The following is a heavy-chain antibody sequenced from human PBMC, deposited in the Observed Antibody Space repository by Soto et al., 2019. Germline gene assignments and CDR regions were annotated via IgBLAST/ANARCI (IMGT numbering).Heavy chain of an antibody. CDR1: GDSINNNY. D-gene: IGHD3-16*01. CDR2: VHYSGNT. CDR3: ARDWGHPLYNYDSRYFDL. Sequence: QVQLQESGPGLVKPSETLSLTCSVSGDSINNNYWSWIRQPPGKGLEWIGYVHYSGNTNYNPSLKSLATISVDTSKNQFSLKLISTTAADTAVYYCARDWGHPLYNYDSRYFDLWGRGTLVTVSP. J-gene: IGHJ2*01. V-gene: IGHV4-59*01.